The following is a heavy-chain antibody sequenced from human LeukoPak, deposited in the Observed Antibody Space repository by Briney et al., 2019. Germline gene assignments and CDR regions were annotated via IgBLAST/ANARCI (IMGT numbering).Heavy chain of an antibody. Sequence: GGSLRLSCAASGFTFSSYSMNCVRQAPGKGLEWDSSISSSSSYIYYADSVKGRFTISRDNAKNSLYLQMNSLRAEDTAVYYCARDDGLTVTTHGMDVWGQGTTVTVSS. CDR2: ISSSSSYI. V-gene: IGHV3-21*01. CDR3: ARDDGLTVTTHGMDV. J-gene: IGHJ6*02. CDR1: GFTFSSYS. D-gene: IGHD4-17*01.